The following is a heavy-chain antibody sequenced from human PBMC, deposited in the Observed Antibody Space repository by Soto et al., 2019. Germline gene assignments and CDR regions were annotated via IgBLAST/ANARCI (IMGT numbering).Heavy chain of an antibody. CDR2: INTATGDT. D-gene: IGHD2-15*01. CDR3: ARTRGYCSGRSCSPLDY. Sequence: QVQVVQSGAGVKKPGATANVSCKASGYRFTAYDMHWVRQAPGQRLEWLGWINTATGDTKYSPSFQGRVTLTRDTSATTAYMELIGLRFEGTAVYYCARTRGYCSGRSCSPLDYWGQGTLVTVSS. V-gene: IGHV1-3*04. J-gene: IGHJ4*02. CDR1: GYRFTAYD.